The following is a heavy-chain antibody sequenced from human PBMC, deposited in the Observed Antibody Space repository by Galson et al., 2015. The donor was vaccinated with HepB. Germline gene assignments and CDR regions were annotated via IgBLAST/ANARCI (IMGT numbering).Heavy chain of an antibody. D-gene: IGHD4-17*01. CDR1: GFTFSDYY. CDR2: VSSNTIYT. CDR3: ARVADSHYGDHPHFDS. J-gene: IGHJ4*01. V-gene: IGHV3-11*06. Sequence: SLRLSCAASGFTFSDYYMSWIRQAPGKGLEWLAYVSSNTIYTNYADSVKGRFTVSRENVKNSISLQMNRLSVEDTAMYYCARVADSHYGDHPHFDSWGQGALVTVSS.